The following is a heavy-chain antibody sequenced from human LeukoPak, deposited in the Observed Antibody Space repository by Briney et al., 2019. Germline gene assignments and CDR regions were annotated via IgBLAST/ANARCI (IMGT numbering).Heavy chain of an antibody. CDR3: ARLWGFWNGPTGYFDY. D-gene: IGHD3-3*01. V-gene: IGHV4-59*08. CDR2: IYYSGST. J-gene: IGHJ4*02. Sequence: SETLSLTCTVSGGSISSYYWSWIRQPPGKGLEWIGYIYYSGSTNYNPSLKSRVTISVDTSKNQFSLKLSSVTAADTAVYYCARLWGFWNGPTGYFDYWGQGTLVTVSS. CDR1: GGSISSYY.